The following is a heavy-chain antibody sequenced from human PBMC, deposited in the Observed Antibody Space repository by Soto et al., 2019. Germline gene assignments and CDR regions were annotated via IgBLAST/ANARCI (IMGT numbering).Heavy chain of an antibody. V-gene: IGHV3-9*03. J-gene: IGHJ5*02. Sequence: LRLSCSASGFTFDDCAMHWVRQAPGKGPEWVSGISWDSATVGYAESVKGRFTITRDDAKNSLYLQMDSLRREDMALYYCVQGRYPTMATPLDHWGQGALVTVSS. CDR1: GFTFDDCA. CDR3: VQGRYPTMATPLDH. D-gene: IGHD3-9*01. CDR2: ISWDSATV.